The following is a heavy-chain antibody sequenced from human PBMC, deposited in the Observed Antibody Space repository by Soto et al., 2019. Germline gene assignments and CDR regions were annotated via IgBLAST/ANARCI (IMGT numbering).Heavy chain of an antibody. CDR3: AKGPYSSTNGSFDC. CDR1: GFTFSRYA. V-gene: IGHV3-23*01. J-gene: IGHJ4*02. D-gene: IGHD6-19*01. Sequence: GGSLRLSCAASGFTFSRYAMSWVRQAPGKGLEWVSGISGGGDTTYYADSVKGRFTISRDDSKYTLYLQLNSLGAEDTAVYYCAKGPYSSTNGSFDCLGPGTLVTGSS. CDR2: ISGGGDTT.